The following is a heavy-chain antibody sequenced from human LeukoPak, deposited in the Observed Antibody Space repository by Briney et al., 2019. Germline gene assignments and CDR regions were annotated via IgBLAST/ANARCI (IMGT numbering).Heavy chain of an antibody. V-gene: IGHV3-33*03. CDR3: AVGGGIDSSGYYGGY. Sequence: GGSLRLSCAASGFTFSDYGIHWVRRAPGKGLEWVAVIWSDGSNKYYADSVKGRFTISRDNAKNTLYLQMNSLRAEDTAVYYCAVGGGIDSSGYYGGYWGQGTLVTVSS. CDR2: IWSDGSNK. D-gene: IGHD3-22*01. J-gene: IGHJ4*02. CDR1: GFTFSDYG.